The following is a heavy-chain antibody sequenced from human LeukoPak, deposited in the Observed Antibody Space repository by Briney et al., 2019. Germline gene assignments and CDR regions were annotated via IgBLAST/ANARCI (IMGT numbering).Heavy chain of an antibody. D-gene: IGHD4-23*01. CDR1: GFTFSTYS. V-gene: IGHV3-23*01. J-gene: IGHJ4*02. Sequence: GGSLRLSCAASGFTFSTYSMNWVRQAPGKGLEWVSVISGSGRSGTNYADSVKGRFTISRDNYKNTLYLQMNSLRVEDTAIYYCAKAPGGGNWNWGQGTLVTVSS. CDR3: AKAPGGGNWN. CDR2: ISGSGRSGT.